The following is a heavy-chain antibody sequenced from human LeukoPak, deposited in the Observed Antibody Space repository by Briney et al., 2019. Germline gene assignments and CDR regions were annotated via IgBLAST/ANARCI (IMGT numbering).Heavy chain of an antibody. Sequence: GGSLRLSCAASGFTFSSYGMHWVRQAPGKGLEWVAVIWYDGSNKYYADSVKGRFTISRDNSKNTLYLQMNSLRAEDTAVYYCARDWGMEYSSSWYGYYYYYGMDVWGQGTTVTVSS. D-gene: IGHD6-13*01. V-gene: IGHV3-33*01. CDR1: GFTFSSYG. CDR2: IWYDGSNK. CDR3: ARDWGMEYSSSWYGYYYYYGMDV. J-gene: IGHJ6*02.